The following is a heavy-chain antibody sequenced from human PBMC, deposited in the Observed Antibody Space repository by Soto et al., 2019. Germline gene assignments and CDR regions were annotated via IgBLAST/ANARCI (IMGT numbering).Heavy chain of an antibody. CDR2: IYYSGST. CDR1: GGSISSYY. D-gene: IGHD6-13*01. Sequence: QVQLQESGPGLVKPSETLSLTCTVSGGSISSYYGSWIRQPPGKGLEWIGYIYYSGSTNYNPSLKSRVTISVDTSKNQFSLKLSSVTAADTAVYYCARRIAAAGKSAFDIWGQGTMVTVSS. J-gene: IGHJ3*02. CDR3: ARRIAAAGKSAFDI. V-gene: IGHV4-59*01.